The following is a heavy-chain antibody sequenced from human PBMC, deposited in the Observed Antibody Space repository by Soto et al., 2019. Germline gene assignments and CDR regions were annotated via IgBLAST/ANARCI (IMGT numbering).Heavy chain of an antibody. V-gene: IGHV4-34*01. D-gene: IGHD3-10*01. CDR3: ARGRPSITMVRGVIRGFDY. CDR1: GGSFSGYY. Sequence: QVQLQQWGAGLLKPSETLSLTCAVYGGSFSGYYWSWIRQPPVKGLEWIGEINHSGSTNYNPSLKSRVTISVDTSKNQFSLKLSSVTAADTAVYYCARGRPSITMVRGVIRGFDYWGQGTLVTVSS. J-gene: IGHJ4*02. CDR2: INHSGST.